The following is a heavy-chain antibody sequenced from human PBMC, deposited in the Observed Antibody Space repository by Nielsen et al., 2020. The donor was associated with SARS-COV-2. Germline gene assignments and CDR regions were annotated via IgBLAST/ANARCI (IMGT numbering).Heavy chain of an antibody. CDR2: ISWNSGSI. CDR1: GFTFDDYA. J-gene: IGHJ6*02. V-gene: IGHV3-9*01. CDR3: ASDNYDSSGYSYGMDV. Sequence: SLKISCAASGFTFDDYAMHWVRQAPGKGLEWVSGISWNSGSIGYADSVKGRFTISRDNAKSSLYPQMNSLRAEDTAVYYCASDNYDSSGYSYGMDVWGQGTTVTVSS. D-gene: IGHD3-22*01.